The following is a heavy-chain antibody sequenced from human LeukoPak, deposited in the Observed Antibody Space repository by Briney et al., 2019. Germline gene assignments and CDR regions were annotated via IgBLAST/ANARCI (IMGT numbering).Heavy chain of an antibody. CDR2: TNPNSGNT. Sequence: SVKVSCKASGYTFTSYDINWVRQATGQGLEWMGWTNPNSGNTGYAQKFQGRLTITRSTSISTAYMELSSLRSEDTAVYYCARVAGSNYWGQGTLVTVSS. V-gene: IGHV1-8*01. CDR3: ARVAGSNY. D-gene: IGHD6-19*01. J-gene: IGHJ4*02. CDR1: GYTFTSYD.